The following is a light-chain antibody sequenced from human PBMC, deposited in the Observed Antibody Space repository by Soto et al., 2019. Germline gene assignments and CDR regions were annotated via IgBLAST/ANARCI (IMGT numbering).Light chain of an antibody. V-gene: IGLV2-14*01. CDR2: GVN. J-gene: IGLJ1*01. CDR1: ISDFVLYNY. CDR3: SSYTTSSALQD. Sequence: QSVLPQPPSVSAAPGQKVTISCSGTISDFVLYNYVSWYQQHPGKAPKLMIYGVNNRPSGVSNRFSGSKSGNTASLTISGLQADDEADYYCSSYTTSSALQDFGTGTKVTVL.